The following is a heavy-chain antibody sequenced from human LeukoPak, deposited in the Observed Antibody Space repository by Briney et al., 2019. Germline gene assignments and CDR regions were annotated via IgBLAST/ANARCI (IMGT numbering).Heavy chain of an antibody. CDR3: ARSDRRSGYYYSQSTYYFDY. Sequence: PSETLSLTCTVSGGSISSYYWSWIRQPPGKGLEWIGYIYYSGSTNYNPSLKSRVTISVDTSKNQFSLKLSSVTAADTAVYYCARSDRRSGYYYSQSTYYFDYWGQGTLVTVSS. D-gene: IGHD3-22*01. CDR1: GGSISSYY. J-gene: IGHJ4*02. V-gene: IGHV4-59*01. CDR2: IYYSGST.